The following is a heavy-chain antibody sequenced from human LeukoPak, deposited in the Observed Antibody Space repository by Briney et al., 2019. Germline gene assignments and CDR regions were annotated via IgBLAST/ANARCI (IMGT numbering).Heavy chain of an antibody. Sequence: ASVKISCKASGYTFPSYFMHWVRQAPGQGLEWMGIINPTGGSTTYAQKFQGRVTMTRDTSTSTVYMELSSLRSDDTAVYYCARTAARRFDYWGQGTLVTVSS. V-gene: IGHV1-46*01. CDR3: ARTAARRFDY. CDR2: INPTGGST. D-gene: IGHD6-6*01. CDR1: GYTFPSYF. J-gene: IGHJ4*02.